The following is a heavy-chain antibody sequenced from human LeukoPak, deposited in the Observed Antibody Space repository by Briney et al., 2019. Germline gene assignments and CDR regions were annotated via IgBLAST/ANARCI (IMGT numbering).Heavy chain of an antibody. D-gene: IGHD3-22*01. V-gene: IGHV1-2*02. J-gene: IGHJ4*02. CDR3: ARDEMPLYYYDSSGYYND. Sequence: GASVKVSCKACGYTFTGYYMHWVRQAPGQGLEWMGWINPNSGGTNYAQKFQGRVTMTRDTSISTAYMELSRLRSDDTAVYYCARDEMPLYYYDSSGYYNDWGQGTLVTVSS. CDR1: GYTFTGYY. CDR2: INPNSGGT.